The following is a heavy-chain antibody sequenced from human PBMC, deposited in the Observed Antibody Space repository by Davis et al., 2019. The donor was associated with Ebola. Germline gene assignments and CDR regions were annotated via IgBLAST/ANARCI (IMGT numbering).Heavy chain of an antibody. J-gene: IGHJ2*01. CDR1: GFTFSSYA. V-gene: IGHV3-7*01. Sequence: PGGSLRLSCAASGFTFSSYAMSWVRQAPGKGLEWVANIKQDGSEKYYVDSVKGRFTISRDNAKNSLYLQMNSLRAEDTAVYYCASGPGDNWYFDLWGRGTLVTVSS. CDR3: ASGPGDNWYFDL. D-gene: IGHD2-21*02. CDR2: IKQDGSEK.